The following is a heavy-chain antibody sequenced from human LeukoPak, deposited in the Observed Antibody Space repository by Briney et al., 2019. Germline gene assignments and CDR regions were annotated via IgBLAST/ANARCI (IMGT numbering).Heavy chain of an antibody. CDR2: IIPIFGTA. D-gene: IGHD3-22*01. CDR1: GGTFSSYA. Sequence: ASVKVSCKASGGTFSSYAISWVRQAPGQGLEWMGGIIPIFGTANYAQKCQGGVTITADESTSTAYMELTSLRSEDTAVYYCAKYYYDSSGNYDHWGQGTLVTVSS. J-gene: IGHJ4*02. CDR3: AKYYYDSSGNYDH. V-gene: IGHV1-69*01.